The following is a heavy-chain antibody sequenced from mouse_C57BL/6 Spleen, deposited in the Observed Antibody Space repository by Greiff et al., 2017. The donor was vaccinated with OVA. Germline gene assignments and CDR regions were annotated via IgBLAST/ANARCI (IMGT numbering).Heavy chain of an antibody. J-gene: IGHJ4*01. V-gene: IGHV1-64*01. CDR1: GYTFTSYW. D-gene: IGHD4-1*01. CDR2: IHPNSGST. Sequence: QVQLQQPGAELVKPGASVKLSCKASGYTFTSYWMHWVKQRPGQGLEWIGMIHPNSGSTNYNEKFKSKATLTVDKSSSTAYMQLSSLTSEDSAVYYCALTFDSYYAMDYWGQGTSVTVSS. CDR3: ALTFDSYYAMDY.